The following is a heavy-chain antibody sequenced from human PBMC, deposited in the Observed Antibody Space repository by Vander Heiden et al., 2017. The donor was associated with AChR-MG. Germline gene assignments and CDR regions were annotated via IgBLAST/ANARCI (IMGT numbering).Heavy chain of an antibody. CDR1: GGSISSGYYY. J-gene: IGHJ4*02. Sequence: QVQLQESGPGLVTPSQTLSLTCTVSGGSISSGYYYWSWIRQPPGKGREWIGYIYYSGSTYYNPSLKSRVTISVDTSKNQFSLKLSSVTAADTAVYYCASSTYYYDSSGYYLPVYWGQGTLVTVSS. CDR3: ASSTYYYDSSGYYLPVY. D-gene: IGHD3-22*01. V-gene: IGHV4-30-4*01. CDR2: IYYSGST.